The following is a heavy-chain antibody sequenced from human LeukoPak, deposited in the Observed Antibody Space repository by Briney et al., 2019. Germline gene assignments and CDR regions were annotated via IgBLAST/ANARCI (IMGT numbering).Heavy chain of an antibody. J-gene: IGHJ4*02. Sequence: PGGSLRLSCAASGFTFSSYWMHWVRQAPGKGLVWISRINTDGSGTYYADSLKDRFTISRDNAKSTLYLQMNSLRAEDTAVYYCARGPPYYDFWSGYYDYWGQGTLVTVSS. V-gene: IGHV3-74*01. CDR2: INTDGSGT. CDR1: GFTFSSYW. CDR3: ARGPPYYDFWSGYYDY. D-gene: IGHD3-3*01.